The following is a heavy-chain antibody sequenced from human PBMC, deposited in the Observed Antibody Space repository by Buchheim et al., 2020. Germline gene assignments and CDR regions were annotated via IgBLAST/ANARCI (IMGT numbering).Heavy chain of an antibody. Sequence: EVQLVESGGGLVQPGGSLRLSCAASGFTVSSNYMSWVRQAPGKGLEWVSVIYSGGSTYYADSVKGRFTISRDNSKNTLYLDMNSLRAEDTAVYDCAREFVYYYDSSGPNWFDPWGQGTL. CDR3: AREFVYYYDSSGPNWFDP. D-gene: IGHD3-22*01. J-gene: IGHJ5*02. V-gene: IGHV3-66*01. CDR1: GFTVSSNY. CDR2: IYSGGST.